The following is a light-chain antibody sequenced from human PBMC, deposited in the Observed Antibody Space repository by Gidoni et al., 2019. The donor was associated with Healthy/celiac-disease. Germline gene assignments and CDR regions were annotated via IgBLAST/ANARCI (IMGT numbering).Light chain of an antibody. J-gene: IGKJ4*01. CDR2: GAS. CDR1: QSLRSN. V-gene: IGKV3-15*01. Sequence: EIVMTQSPATLSVSPGERATLSCRASQSLRSNLAWYQQKPGQAPRLLIYGASTKATGIPARFSGSGSGTEFTLTISSLQSEDFAVYYCQQYNNWRLTFGGXTKVEIK. CDR3: QQYNNWRLT.